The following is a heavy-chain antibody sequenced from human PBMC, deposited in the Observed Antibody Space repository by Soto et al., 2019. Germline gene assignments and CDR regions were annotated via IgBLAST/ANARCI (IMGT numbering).Heavy chain of an antibody. D-gene: IGHD6-19*01. J-gene: IGHJ3*02. CDR1: GYSFTSYY. CDR3: ARSAVLIAVAGSTEEGSDI. V-gene: IGHV1-46*01. CDR2: INPSGGST. Sequence: ASVKVSCKASGYSFTSYYMHWVRQAPGHGLEWLGIINPSGGSTNYSPKFEGRVTMTRDTSTSTVYMELSSLRSEDTAVYYCARSAVLIAVAGSTEEGSDIWGQGTMVTVSS.